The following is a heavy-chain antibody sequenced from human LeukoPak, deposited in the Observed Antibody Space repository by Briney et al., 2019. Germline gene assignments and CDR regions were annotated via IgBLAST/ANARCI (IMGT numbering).Heavy chain of an antibody. CDR3: AKEGDYYDRSGYYSDNYYYYMEV. CDR2: ISGSGSGT. J-gene: IGHJ6*03. V-gene: IGHV3-23*01. Sequence: GGSLRLSCAVSGFTFSSYAMNWVRQAPGRGLEWVSTISGSGSGTYYADSVKGRFTISRDNSKNTLYLQMSSLRAEDTAVYYCAKEGDYYDRSGYYSDNYYYYMEVWGTGTTVTVSS. D-gene: IGHD3-22*01. CDR1: GFTFSSYA.